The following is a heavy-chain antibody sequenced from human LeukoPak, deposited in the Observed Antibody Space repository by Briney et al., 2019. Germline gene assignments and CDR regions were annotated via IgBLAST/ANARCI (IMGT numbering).Heavy chain of an antibody. CDR3: AREVYSYGAIDY. D-gene: IGHD5-18*01. CDR1: GGTFSSYA. J-gene: IGHJ4*02. V-gene: IGHV1-69*13. CDR2: IIPIFGTA. Sequence: VASVKVSCKASGGTFSSYAISWVRQAPGQELEWMGGIIPIFGTANYAQKFQGRVTITAGESTSTAYMELSSLRSEDTAVYYCAREVYSYGAIDYWGQGTLVTVSS.